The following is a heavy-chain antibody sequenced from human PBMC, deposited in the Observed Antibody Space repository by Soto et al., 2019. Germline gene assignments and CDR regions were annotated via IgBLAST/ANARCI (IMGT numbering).Heavy chain of an antibody. V-gene: IGHV3-11*06. CDR3: ARDVYRYSSSSPEDV. D-gene: IGHD6-6*01. J-gene: IGHJ6*02. CDR2: ISSSSRTT. Sequence: GGSLRLSCAASGFTFNDYYMSWIRQAPGKGLDWVAYISSSSRTTKYGDSVKGRFTISRDNAKNSLFLQMSSLRGEDTAVYYCARDVYRYSSSSPEDVWGQGTTVTVSS. CDR1: GFTFNDYY.